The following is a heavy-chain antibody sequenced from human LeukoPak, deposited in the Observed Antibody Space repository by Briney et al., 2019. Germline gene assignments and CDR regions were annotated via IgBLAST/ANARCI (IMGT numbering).Heavy chain of an antibody. V-gene: IGHV4-39*07. Sequence: SETLSLTCTVSGGSISSSSYYWGWIRQPPGKGLEWIGSIYYSGSTYYNPSLKSRVTISVDTSKNQFSLKLSSVTAADTAVYYCARGDSSGWSRYFQHWGQGTLVTVSS. CDR2: IYYSGST. J-gene: IGHJ1*01. D-gene: IGHD6-19*01. CDR1: GGSISSSSYY. CDR3: ARGDSSGWSRYFQH.